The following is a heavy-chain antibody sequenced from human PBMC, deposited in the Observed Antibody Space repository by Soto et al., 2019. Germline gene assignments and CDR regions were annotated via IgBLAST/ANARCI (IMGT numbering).Heavy chain of an antibody. CDR2: IYTSGST. J-gene: IGHJ4*02. CDR1: GGSISSYY. Sequence: SETLSLTCTVSGGSISSYYWSWIRQPAGKGLEWIGRIYTSGSTNYNPSLKSRVTMSVDTSKNQFSLKLSSVTAADTAVYYCARELNVLLDPYFDYWGQGTLVTVSS. D-gene: IGHD3-10*01. CDR3: ARELNVLLDPYFDY. V-gene: IGHV4-4*07.